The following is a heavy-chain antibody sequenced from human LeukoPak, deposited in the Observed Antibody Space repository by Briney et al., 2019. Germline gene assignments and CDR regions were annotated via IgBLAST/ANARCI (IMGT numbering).Heavy chain of an antibody. J-gene: IGHJ5*02. CDR3: ATGGYYDSSGYPYNWFDP. D-gene: IGHD3-22*01. Sequence: ASVKVSCKVSGYTLTELSMHWVRQAPGKGLEWMGGFDPEDGKTIYAQKFQGRVTMTEDTSTDTAYMELSSLRSEDTAVYYCATGGYYDSSGYPYNWFDPWGQGTLVTVSS. CDR1: GYTLTELS. V-gene: IGHV1-24*01. CDR2: FDPEDGKT.